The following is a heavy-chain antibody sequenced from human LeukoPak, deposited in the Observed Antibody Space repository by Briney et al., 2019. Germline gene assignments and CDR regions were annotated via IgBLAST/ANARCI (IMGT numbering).Heavy chain of an antibody. Sequence: PSQTLSLTCTVSGGSISSGSYYWSWIRQPAGKGLEWIGRIYTSGSTNYNPSLKSRVTISVDTSKNQFSLKLSSVTAADTAVYYCASSLWFGELFKNWGQGTLVTVSS. CDR1: GGSISSGSYY. V-gene: IGHV4-61*02. CDR3: ASSLWFGELFKN. CDR2: IYTSGST. J-gene: IGHJ4*02. D-gene: IGHD3-10*01.